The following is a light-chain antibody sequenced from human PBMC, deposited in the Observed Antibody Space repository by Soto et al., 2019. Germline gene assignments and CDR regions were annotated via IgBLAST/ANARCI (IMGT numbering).Light chain of an antibody. V-gene: IGKV3-11*01. CDR1: QSVSSY. CDR3: QQRSNFIT. J-gene: IGKJ5*01. Sequence: EIVLTRSPATLSLSPGVRATLSCRASQSVSSYLAWYQQKPGQAPRLLIYDASNRATGIPARFSGSGSGTDFTLTISSLEPEDFAVYYCQQRSNFITFGQGTRLEIK. CDR2: DAS.